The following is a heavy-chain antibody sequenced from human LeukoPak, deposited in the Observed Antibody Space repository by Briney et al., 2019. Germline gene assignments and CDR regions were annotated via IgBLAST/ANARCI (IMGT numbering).Heavy chain of an antibody. D-gene: IGHD3-10*01. V-gene: IGHV3-15*01. J-gene: IGHJ6*02. CDR1: GFTFSNAW. CDR3: TTADGSGSYYYYGMDV. CDR2: IKSKTDGGTT. Sequence: GGSLRLSCAASGFTFSNAWMSWVRRAPGKGLEWVGRIKSKTDGGTTDYAAPVKGRFTISRDDSKNTLYLQMNSLKTEDTAVYYCTTADGSGSYYYYGMDVWGQGTTVTVSS.